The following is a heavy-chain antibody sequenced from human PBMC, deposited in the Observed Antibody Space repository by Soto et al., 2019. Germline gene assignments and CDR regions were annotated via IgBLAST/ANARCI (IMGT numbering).Heavy chain of an antibody. Sequence: QVQLVQSGAEVKKPGSSVKVSCKASGGTFSSNAISWVRQAPGQGLEWMGGIIPIYASPNYAQNFQGRVTVTADKATSTAYLELSRLKFADSAIYYCAVTVTGSRSPLAHWGRGXLVIVSS. V-gene: IGHV1-69*06. CDR1: GGTFSSNA. CDR2: IIPIYASP. D-gene: IGHD3-9*01. CDR3: AVTVTGSRSPLAH. J-gene: IGHJ4*02.